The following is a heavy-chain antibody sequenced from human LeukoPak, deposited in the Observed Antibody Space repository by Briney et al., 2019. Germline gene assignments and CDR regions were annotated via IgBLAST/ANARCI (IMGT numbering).Heavy chain of an antibody. CDR2: IYYSGST. CDR3: ARGSPLYYGDYVYYFDY. J-gene: IGHJ4*02. CDR1: GGSISSGGYY. Sequence: LSETLSLTCTVSGGSISSGGYYWSWIRQHPGKGLEWIGYIYYSGSTYYNPSLKSRVTISVDTSKNQFSLKLSSATAADTAVYYCARGSPLYYGDYVYYFDYWGQGTLVTVSS. V-gene: IGHV4-31*03. D-gene: IGHD4-17*01.